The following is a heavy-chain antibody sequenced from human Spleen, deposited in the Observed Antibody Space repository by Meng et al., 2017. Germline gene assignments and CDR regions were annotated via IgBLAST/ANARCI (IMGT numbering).Heavy chain of an antibody. J-gene: IGHJ5*02. CDR3: AVVIPGGWFDP. Sequence: QVQLQESGPGLVEPSQTLSLTCTVSGGSMSSGNYYWSWIRQPPGKGLEWIGMVYYSGSTYYNPSLKSRVTISVDTSKNHFSLKPSSVTATETAVYYCAVVIPGGWFDPWGQGTLVTVSS. CDR1: GGSMSSGNYY. V-gene: IGHV4-39*02. D-gene: IGHD2-2*01. CDR2: VYYSGST.